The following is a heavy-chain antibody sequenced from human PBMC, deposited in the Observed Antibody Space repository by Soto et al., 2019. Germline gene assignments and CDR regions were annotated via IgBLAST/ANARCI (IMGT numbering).Heavy chain of an antibody. CDR1: GGSFSGYY. J-gene: IGHJ4*02. CDR3: ARFRGAGGYNRRYFDY. V-gene: IGHV4-34*01. Sequence: SETLSLTCAVYGGSFSGYYWSWIRQPPGKGLEWIGEINHSGSTNYNPSLKSRVTISVDTSKNQFSLKLSSVTAADTAVYYCARFRGAGGYNRRYFDYWGQGTLVTVSS. D-gene: IGHD3-10*01. CDR2: INHSGST.